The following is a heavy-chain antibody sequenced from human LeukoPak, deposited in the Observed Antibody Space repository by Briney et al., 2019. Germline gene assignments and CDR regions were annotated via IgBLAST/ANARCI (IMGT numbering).Heavy chain of an antibody. CDR2: ISGSGGST. J-gene: IGHJ3*02. V-gene: IGHV3-23*01. D-gene: IGHD6-13*01. CDR3: AKDEIRIAAAGLDI. CDR1: GFTFSNYA. Sequence: PGGSLRLSCAASGFTFSNYAMSWVRQAPGKGLEWVSVISGSGGSTYYADSVKGRFTISRDNSKNTLYLQMNSLRAEDTAVYYCAKDEIRIAAAGLDIWGQGTMVTVSS.